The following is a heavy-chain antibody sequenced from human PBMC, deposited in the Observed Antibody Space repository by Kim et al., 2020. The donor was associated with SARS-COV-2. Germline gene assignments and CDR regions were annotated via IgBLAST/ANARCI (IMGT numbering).Heavy chain of an antibody. CDR1: GFTFSSYA. D-gene: IGHD4-17*01. Sequence: GGSLRLSCAASGFTFSSYAMSWVRQAPGKGLEWVSAISGSGGSTYYADSVKGRFTISRDNSKNTLYLQMNSLRAEDTAVYYCAKWLYGDYAYYYYGMDVWGQGTTVTVSS. V-gene: IGHV3-23*01. CDR3: AKWLYGDYAYYYYGMDV. J-gene: IGHJ6*02. CDR2: ISGSGGST.